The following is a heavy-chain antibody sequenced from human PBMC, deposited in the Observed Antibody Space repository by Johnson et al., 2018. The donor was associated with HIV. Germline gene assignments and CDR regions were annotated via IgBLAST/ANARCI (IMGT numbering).Heavy chain of an antibody. V-gene: IGHV3-30-3*01. J-gene: IGHJ3*02. CDR3: AKGKKSLPDAFDI. CDR2: ISYDGSNK. Sequence: QMLLVESGGGVVQPGRSLRLSCPASGFTFSNYAMHWVRQAPGKGLEWVAVISYDGSNKYYADSVKGRFTISRDNSKNTLYLQMNSLRAEDTAVYYCAKGKKSLPDAFDIWGQGTMVTVSS. CDR1: GFTFSNYA.